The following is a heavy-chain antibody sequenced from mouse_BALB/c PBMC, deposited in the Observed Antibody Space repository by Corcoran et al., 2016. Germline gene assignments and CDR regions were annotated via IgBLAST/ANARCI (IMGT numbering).Heavy chain of an antibody. CDR1: GYTFTNYG. V-gene: IGHV9-1*02. J-gene: IGHJ2*01. D-gene: IGHD3-1*01. CDR3: SRGSSGYDY. CDR2: INTYTGEP. Sequence: QIQLVQSGPELKKPGETVKISCKASGYTFTNYGMNWVKQAPGKGLKWMGWINTYTGEPTYADDFKGRFALSLENTASTAYLQINKLKNEDMSTYFWSRGSSGYDYWGQGTTLTVSS.